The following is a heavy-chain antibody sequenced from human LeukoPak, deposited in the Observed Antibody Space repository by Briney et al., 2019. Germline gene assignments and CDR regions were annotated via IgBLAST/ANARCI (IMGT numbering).Heavy chain of an antibody. CDR1: GFTFSSYS. V-gene: IGHV3-21*01. D-gene: IGHD2-15*01. J-gene: IGHJ6*04. CDR2: INSSSSYI. Sequence: GGSLRLSCAGSGFTFSSYSMNWVRQAPGKGLEGVSSINSSSSYIYYADSVKGRFTISRDNAKNSLYLQMNSLRAEDTAVYYCARAVVVVAATAYYYYGMDVWGERTTVTVSS. CDR3: ARAVVVVAATAYYYYGMDV.